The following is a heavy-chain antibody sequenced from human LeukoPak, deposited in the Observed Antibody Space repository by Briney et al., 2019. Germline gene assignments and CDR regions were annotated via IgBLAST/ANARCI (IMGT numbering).Heavy chain of an antibody. CDR2: IYSGGTT. Sequence: GGSLRLSCAASGFTVSSNDMSWVRQAPGKGLEGVSVIYSGGTTHYADSVKDRVTMSRDNSKNTLYLQMNSLRAEDTAVYYCARGTYCGGDCYDYWGQGTQVTVSS. J-gene: IGHJ4*02. CDR3: ARGTYCGGDCYDY. D-gene: IGHD2-21*01. CDR1: GFTVSSND. V-gene: IGHV3-66*01.